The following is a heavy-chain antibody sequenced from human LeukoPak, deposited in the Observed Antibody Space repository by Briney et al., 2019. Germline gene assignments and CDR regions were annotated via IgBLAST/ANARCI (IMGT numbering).Heavy chain of an antibody. D-gene: IGHD6-19*01. Sequence: SETLSLTCAVYGGSFSGYYWSWIRQPPGKGLEWIGEINHSGSTNYNPSLKSRVTISVDTSKNQFSLKLSSVTAADTAVYYCARGRSSGWRNWFDPWGQGTLVTVSS. CDR3: ARGRSSGWRNWFDP. CDR2: INHSGST. CDR1: GGSFSGYY. J-gene: IGHJ5*02. V-gene: IGHV4-34*01.